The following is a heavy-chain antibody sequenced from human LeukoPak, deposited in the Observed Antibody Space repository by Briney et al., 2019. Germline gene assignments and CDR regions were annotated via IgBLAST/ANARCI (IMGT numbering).Heavy chain of an antibody. Sequence: SETLSLTCTVSCGSIRSYYWSWIGQPPGKGLEWIGYIYTSGSTHYNPSLKSRVTISVDTSKNQFSLKLSSVTAADTAVYYCARTARNYENYYCYYIDVSGKGTTVTVSS. CDR2: IYTSGST. CDR3: ARTARNYENYYCYYIDV. J-gene: IGHJ6*03. V-gene: IGHV4-4*09. CDR1: CGSIRSYY. D-gene: IGHD1-7*01.